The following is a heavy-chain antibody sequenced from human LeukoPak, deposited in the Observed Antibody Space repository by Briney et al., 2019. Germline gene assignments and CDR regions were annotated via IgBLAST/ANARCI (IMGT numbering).Heavy chain of an antibody. J-gene: IGHJ4*02. CDR3: ARDFAWRYSASTD. V-gene: IGHV1-2*02. D-gene: IGHD3-16*02. CDR1: GYTFTDYY. Sequence: ASVKVSYKASGYTFTDYYIHWVRHAPGQGLEWMGWINPNIDDTNYAQKFQGRVTMTRDTSISTAYMELSRLTSDDTAVYYCARDFAWRYSASTDWAQGTLVTVSS. CDR2: INPNIDDT.